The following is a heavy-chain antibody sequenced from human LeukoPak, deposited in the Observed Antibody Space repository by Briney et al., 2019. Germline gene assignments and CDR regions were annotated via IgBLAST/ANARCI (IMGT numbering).Heavy chain of an antibody. D-gene: IGHD2-15*01. V-gene: IGHV4-59*01. CDR1: GGSFNDNY. J-gene: IGHJ5*01. CDR2: VYHNGHS. CDR3: ASLGYSSGWLDS. Sequence: SETLSLTCNVSGGSFNDNYWNWIRHLPGKGLEWIGYVYHNGHSDYNPSLKSRVTISVDTSTNQFSLKMISVTAADTAVYYCASLGYSSGWLDSWLHGSLVIVSS.